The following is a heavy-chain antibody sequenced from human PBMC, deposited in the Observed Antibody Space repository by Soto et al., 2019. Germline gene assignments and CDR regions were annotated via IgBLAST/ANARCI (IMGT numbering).Heavy chain of an antibody. CDR3: ARHSASWQWFDY. V-gene: IGHV4-31*03. D-gene: IGHD1-26*01. J-gene: IGHJ5*01. Sequence: QVQLQESGPGLVKPSQTLSLTCSVSGGSISSGGYYWSWIRQHPEKGLEWIGYIYYSGSTNYNPSLKSRVINSVDTSSNRFSLDLRSVTAADTAIYYCARHSASWQWFDYWGQGTLVTVSS. CDR1: GGSISSGGYY. CDR2: IYYSGST.